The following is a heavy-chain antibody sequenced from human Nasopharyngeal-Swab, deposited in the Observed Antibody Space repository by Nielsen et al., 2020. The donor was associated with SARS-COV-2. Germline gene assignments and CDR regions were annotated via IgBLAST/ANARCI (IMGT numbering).Heavy chain of an antibody. V-gene: IGHV3-15*01. CDR3: TTDLAYCGGDCYSPYYYGMGV. D-gene: IGHD2-21*02. Sequence: VRQMPGKGLEWVGRIKSKTDGGTTDYAAPVKGRFTISRDDSKNTLYLQMNSLKTEDTAVYYCTTDLAYCGGDCYSPYYYGMGVWGQGTTVTVSS. CDR2: IKSKTDGGTT. J-gene: IGHJ6*02.